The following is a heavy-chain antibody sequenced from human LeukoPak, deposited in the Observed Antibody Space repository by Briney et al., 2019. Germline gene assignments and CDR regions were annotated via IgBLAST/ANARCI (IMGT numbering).Heavy chain of an antibody. D-gene: IGHD4-17*01. V-gene: IGHV3-23*01. CDR1: GFTFSSYA. CDR2: ISGSGGST. Sequence: PTGGSLRLSCAASGFTFSSYAMSWVRQAPGKGLEWVSAISGSGGSTYYADSVKGRFTISRDNSKNTLYLQMNSLRAEDTAVYYCAKLGGKVTTSPSFWGQGTLVTVSS. CDR3: AKLGGKVTTSPSF. J-gene: IGHJ4*02.